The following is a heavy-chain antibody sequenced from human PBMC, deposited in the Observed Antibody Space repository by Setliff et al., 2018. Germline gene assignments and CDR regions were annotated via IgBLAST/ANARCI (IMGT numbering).Heavy chain of an antibody. D-gene: IGHD3-22*01. CDR3: VRDALYDSNDRNSYYGNWLDP. CDR2: MNPNSDNT. J-gene: IGHJ5*02. CDR1: GFTFTNYD. V-gene: IGHV1-8*02. Sequence: ASVKVSCKASGFTFTNYDINWVRQAIGQGLEWMGWMNPNSDNTGYAQKFQGRVTMTRNTSISTAYMELNSLRSEDTAVYFCVRDALYDSNDRNSYYGNWLDPWGQGTLVTVSS.